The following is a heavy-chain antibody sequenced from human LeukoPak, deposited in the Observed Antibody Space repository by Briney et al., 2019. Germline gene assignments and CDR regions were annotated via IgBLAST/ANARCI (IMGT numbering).Heavy chain of an antibody. Sequence: GGSLRLSCAASGFTFSSYGMHWVRQAPGKGLEWVAFIRYDGSNKYYADSVKGRFTISRDNSKNTLYLQMNSLRSEDTAVYYCARGDRGNFDYWGHGTLVTVSS. D-gene: IGHD1-26*01. CDR2: IRYDGSNK. CDR1: GFTFSSYG. J-gene: IGHJ4*01. V-gene: IGHV3-30*02. CDR3: ARGDRGNFDY.